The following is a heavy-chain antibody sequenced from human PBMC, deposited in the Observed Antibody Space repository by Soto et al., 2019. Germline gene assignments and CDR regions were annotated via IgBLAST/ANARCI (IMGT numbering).Heavy chain of an antibody. V-gene: IGHV4-59*01. J-gene: IGHJ6*02. Sequence: PSETLSLTCTVSGGSISSYYWSWIRQPPGKGLEWIGYIYYSGSTNYNPSLKSRVTISVDTSKNQFSLKLSSVTAADTAVYYCARGQSSLSYGMDVWGQGTTVTVSS. CDR2: IYYSGST. CDR3: ARGQSSLSYGMDV. D-gene: IGHD6-13*01. CDR1: GGSISSYY.